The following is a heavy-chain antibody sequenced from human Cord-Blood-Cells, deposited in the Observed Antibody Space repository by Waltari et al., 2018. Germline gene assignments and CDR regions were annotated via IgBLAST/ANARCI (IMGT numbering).Heavy chain of an antibody. D-gene: IGHD2-21*02. CDR1: GYTFTGYY. Sequence: QVQLVQSGAEVKKPGASVKVSCKASGYTFTGYYMHCVRQAPGQGLEWMGWINPNSGGTNYAQKFQGRVTMTRDTSISTAYMELSRLRSDDTAVYYCARIMQWGGIVVVTAIDYWGQGTLVTVSS. V-gene: IGHV1-2*02. CDR2: INPNSGGT. CDR3: ARIMQWGGIVVVTAIDY. J-gene: IGHJ4*02.